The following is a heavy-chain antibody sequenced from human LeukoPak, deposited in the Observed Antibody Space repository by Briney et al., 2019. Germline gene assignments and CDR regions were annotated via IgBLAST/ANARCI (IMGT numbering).Heavy chain of an antibody. CDR1: GFTFSSYG. CDR2: IRYDGSNK. Sequence: GGSLRLSCAASGFTFSSYGMHWVRQAPGKGLEWVAFIRYDGSNKYYADSVKGRFTISRDNSKNTLYLQMNSLRAEDTAVYYCAKDPTVTGYYFDYWGQGTLVTVAS. CDR3: AKDPTVTGYYFDY. D-gene: IGHD4-17*01. J-gene: IGHJ4*02. V-gene: IGHV3-30*02.